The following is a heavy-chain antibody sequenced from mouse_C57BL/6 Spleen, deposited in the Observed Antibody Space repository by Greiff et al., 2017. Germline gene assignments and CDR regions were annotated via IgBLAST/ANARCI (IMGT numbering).Heavy chain of an antibody. D-gene: IGHD1-1*01. CDR2: IYPGDGDT. CDR1: GYAFSSYW. V-gene: IGHV1-80*01. Sequence: QVQLKQSGAELVKPGASVKISCKASGYAFSSYWMNWVKQRPGKGLEWVGQIYPGDGDTNYNGQFKGKATLTADKSSSTAYMQLSSLTSEDSAVYFCASDYYGSSNWYFDVWGTGTTVTVSS. J-gene: IGHJ1*03. CDR3: ASDYYGSSNWYFDV.